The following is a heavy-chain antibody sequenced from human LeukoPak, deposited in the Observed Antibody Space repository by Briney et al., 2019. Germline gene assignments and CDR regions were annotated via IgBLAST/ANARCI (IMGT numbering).Heavy chain of an antibody. J-gene: IGHJ4*02. D-gene: IGHD1-26*01. Sequence: KTSETLSLTCAVYGGSFSGYYWSWIRQPPGKGLEWIGEINHSGSTNYNPSLKSRVTMSVDTSKNQFSLKLSSVTAADTAVYYCASAVGGSYSYWGQGTLVTVSS. V-gene: IGHV4-34*01. CDR2: INHSGST. CDR1: GGSFSGYY. CDR3: ASAVGGSYSY.